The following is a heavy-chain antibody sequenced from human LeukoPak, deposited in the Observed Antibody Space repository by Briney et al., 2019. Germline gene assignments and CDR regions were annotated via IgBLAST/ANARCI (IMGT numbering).Heavy chain of an antibody. Sequence: SETLSLTRTVSGGSISSSSYYWGWIRQPPGKGLEWIGSIYYSGSTYYNPSLKSRVTISVDTSKNQFSLKLSSVTAADTAVYYCASSIAAQGGWFDPWGQGTLVTVSS. CDR1: GGSISSSSYY. CDR2: IYYSGST. J-gene: IGHJ5*02. V-gene: IGHV4-39*01. D-gene: IGHD6-6*01. CDR3: ASSIAAQGGWFDP.